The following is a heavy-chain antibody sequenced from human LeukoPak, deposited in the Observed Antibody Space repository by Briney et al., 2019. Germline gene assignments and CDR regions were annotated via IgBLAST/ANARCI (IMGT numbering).Heavy chain of an antibody. CDR2: IFPIFATA. V-gene: IGHV1-69*13. Sequence: SVTVSCKASGGTFSSYAISWARQAPGQGLEWMGRIFPIFATANYAQKFQGRVTITADESTSTAYMELSSLRSEDTAVYYCARESGSYEAYFDYWGQGTLVTVSS. D-gene: IGHD1-26*01. J-gene: IGHJ4*02. CDR1: GGTFSSYA. CDR3: ARESGSYEAYFDY.